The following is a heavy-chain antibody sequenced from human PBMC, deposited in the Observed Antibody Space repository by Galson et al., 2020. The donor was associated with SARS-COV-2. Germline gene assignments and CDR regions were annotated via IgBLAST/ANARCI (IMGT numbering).Heavy chain of an antibody. D-gene: IGHD1-26*01. CDR1: GGSISSGSYY. CDR3: ARESRWERYFDR. Sequence: SETLSLTCTVSGGSISSGSYYWSWIRQPAGKGLEWIGRIYTSGSTNYNPSLKSRVTISVDTSKNQFSLKLSSVTAADTAVYYCARESRWERYFDRWGQGTLVTVSS. V-gene: IGHV4-61*02. CDR2: IYTSGST. J-gene: IGHJ4*02.